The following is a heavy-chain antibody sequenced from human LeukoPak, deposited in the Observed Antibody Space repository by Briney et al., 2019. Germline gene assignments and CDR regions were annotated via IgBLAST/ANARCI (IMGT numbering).Heavy chain of an antibody. V-gene: IGHV3-7*01. D-gene: IGHD3-3*01. CDR3: ARDTLFLEWHRPYMDV. CDR1: GFTFSSYW. Sequence: PGGSLRLSCAASGFTFSSYWMSWVRQAPGKGLEWVANIKQDGSEKYYVDSVKGRFTISRDNAKNSLYLQMNSLRAEDTAVYYCARDTLFLEWHRPYMDVWGKGTTVTVSS. J-gene: IGHJ6*03. CDR2: IKQDGSEK.